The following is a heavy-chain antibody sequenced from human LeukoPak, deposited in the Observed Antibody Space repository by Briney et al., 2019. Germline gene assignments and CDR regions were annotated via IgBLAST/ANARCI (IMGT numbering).Heavy chain of an antibody. CDR3: ARNYYEGYFDL. CDR1: SGSISSYY. J-gene: IGHJ2*01. D-gene: IGHD3-22*01. Sequence: PSETLSLTCTVSSGSISSYYWSWIRQPPGKGLEWIGYIYYSGSTNYNPSLKSRVTISVDTSKNQFSLKRSSVTAADTPVYYCARNYYEGYFDLWGRGTLVTV. V-gene: IGHV4-59*01. CDR2: IYYSGST.